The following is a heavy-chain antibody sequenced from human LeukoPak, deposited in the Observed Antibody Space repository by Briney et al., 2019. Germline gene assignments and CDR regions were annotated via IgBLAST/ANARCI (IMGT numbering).Heavy chain of an antibody. J-gene: IGHJ6*04. CDR3: ARDRVRYSNSYSDLDV. CDR1: GYTFTSYG. V-gene: IGHV1-18*01. D-gene: IGHD5-18*01. Sequence: GASVTVSCKASGYTFTSYGISWVRQAPGQGLEWMGWISAYNGNTNYAQKLQGRVTMTTDTSTSTAYMELRSLRSDDTAVYYCARDRVRYSNSYSDLDVWGKGTTVTVSS. CDR2: ISAYNGNT.